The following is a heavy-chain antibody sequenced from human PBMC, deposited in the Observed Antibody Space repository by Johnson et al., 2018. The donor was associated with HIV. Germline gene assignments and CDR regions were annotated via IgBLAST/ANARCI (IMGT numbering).Heavy chain of an antibody. Sequence: QVQLVESGGGVVQPGTSLRLSCAASGFTFRSYGMHWVRQAPGKGLEWVAFIYYDGGTKYYAASLNGRFTISRYNSKNTLYLQMHSLTAGDTAMYYCAKADTMAGDAFDLWGQGTMVTVSS. V-gene: IGHV3-33*03. D-gene: IGHD2-2*01. CDR1: GFTFRSYG. CDR3: AKADTMAGDAFDL. CDR2: IYYDGGTK. J-gene: IGHJ3*01.